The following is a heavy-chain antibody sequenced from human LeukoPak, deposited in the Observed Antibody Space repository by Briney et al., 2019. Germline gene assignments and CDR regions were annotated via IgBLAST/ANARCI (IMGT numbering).Heavy chain of an antibody. D-gene: IGHD3-9*01. CDR1: GFTFSSYA. Sequence: GGSQRLSCAASGFTFSSYAMSWVRQAPGKGLEWVSAISGSGGSTYYADSVKGRFTISRDNSKNTLYLQMNSLRAEDTAVYYCAKTGILRYFDWFPGGFDPWGQGTLVTVSS. J-gene: IGHJ5*02. CDR2: ISGSGGST. V-gene: IGHV3-23*01. CDR3: AKTGILRYFDWFPGGFDP.